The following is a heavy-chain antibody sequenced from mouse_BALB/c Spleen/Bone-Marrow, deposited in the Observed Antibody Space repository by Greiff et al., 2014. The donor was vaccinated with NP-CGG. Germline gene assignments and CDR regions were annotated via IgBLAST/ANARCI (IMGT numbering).Heavy chain of an antibody. D-gene: IGHD1-1*01. J-gene: IGHJ2*01. CDR3: AREVLRDYFDY. CDR2: ISSGGGST. V-gene: IGHV5-12-1*01. CDR1: GFAFSSYD. Sequence: EVKLVESGGGLVKPGGSLKLSCAASGFAFSSYDMSWVRQTPEKRLEWVAYISSGGGSTYYPDTVKGLFTISRDNAKNTLYLQMSSLKSEDTAMYYCAREVLRDYFDYWGQGTTLTVSS.